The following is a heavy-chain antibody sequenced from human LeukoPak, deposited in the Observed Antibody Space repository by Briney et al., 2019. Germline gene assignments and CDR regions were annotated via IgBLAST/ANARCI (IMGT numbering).Heavy chain of an antibody. D-gene: IGHD2-15*01. V-gene: IGHV3-48*03. CDR3: ARGPDIVVVVAANGKDDAFDI. CDR1: GITFSSYE. Sequence: GGSLRLSCAASGITFSSYEMNWVRQAPGKGLEWVSYISSSGSTIYYADSVKGRFTISRDNSKNTLYLQMNSLRAEDTAVYYCARGPDIVVVVAANGKDDAFDIWGQGTMVTVSS. CDR2: ISSSGSTI. J-gene: IGHJ3*02.